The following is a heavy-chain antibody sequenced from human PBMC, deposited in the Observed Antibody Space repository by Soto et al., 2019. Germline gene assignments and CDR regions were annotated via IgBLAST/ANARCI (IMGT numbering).Heavy chain of an antibody. V-gene: IGHV1-69*06. D-gene: IGHD1-20*01. J-gene: IGHJ5*02. CDR1: GGTFSSYA. CDR3: ASLGYNWNDNWFDP. CDR2: IIPIFGTA. Sequence: ASVKVSCKASGGTFSSYAISWVRQAPGQGLEWMGGIIPIFGTANYAQKFQGRATITADKSTSTAYMELSSLRSEDTAVYYCASLGYNWNDNWFDPWGQGTLVTVSS.